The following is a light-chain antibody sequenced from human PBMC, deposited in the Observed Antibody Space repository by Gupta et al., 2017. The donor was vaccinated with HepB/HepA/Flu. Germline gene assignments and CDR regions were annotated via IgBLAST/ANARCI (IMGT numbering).Light chain of an antibody. V-gene: IGKV3-11*01. CDR1: QSISTS. CDR2: DAS. Sequence: EIVLTQSPATLSLSPGERATLSCRASQSISTSLGWYQQKPGQSPRLLFYDASNRATGIPPRFSGSGSGTDFTLTISRLEPDDFAVYYCQQRSNWPLTFGGGTKVEIK. CDR3: QQRSNWPLT. J-gene: IGKJ4*01.